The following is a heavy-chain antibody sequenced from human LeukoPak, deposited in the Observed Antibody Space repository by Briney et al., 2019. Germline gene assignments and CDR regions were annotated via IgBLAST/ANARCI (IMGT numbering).Heavy chain of an antibody. D-gene: IGHD1-26*01. CDR2: IYYSGST. Sequence: PSETLSLTCTVSGGSISSSSYYWAWIRQPPGKGLEWIGCIYYSGSTYYNPSLRSRVTISVDTSKNQFSLKLSSVTASDTAVYYCARRAYSGSYPPYFDYWGQGTLVTVS. J-gene: IGHJ4*02. CDR3: ARRAYSGSYPPYFDY. CDR1: GGSISSSSYY. V-gene: IGHV4-39*01.